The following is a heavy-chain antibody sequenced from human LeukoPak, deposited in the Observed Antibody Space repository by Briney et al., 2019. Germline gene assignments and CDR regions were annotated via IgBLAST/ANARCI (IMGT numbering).Heavy chain of an antibody. J-gene: IGHJ4*02. CDR3: ARDPPAVAANTYG. CDR1: GVTVRNNY. D-gene: IGHD6-6*01. CDR2: IYSGGST. V-gene: IGHV3-66*01. Sequence: GGSLRLSCAATGVTVRNNYMNWVRQAPGKGMEWVSLIYSGGSTQYADSVKGRFTISRDNSKNTLYLQMNSLRVDDTAVYYCARDPPAVAANTYGWGQGTLVTVSS.